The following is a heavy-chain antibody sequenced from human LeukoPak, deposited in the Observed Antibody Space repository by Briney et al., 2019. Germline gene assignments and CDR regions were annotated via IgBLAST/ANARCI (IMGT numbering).Heavy chain of an antibody. CDR1: GFTFSSYA. V-gene: IGHV3-7*01. CDR3: AREKLWFGGLFDY. D-gene: IGHD3-10*01. Sequence: GGSLRLSCAASGFTFSSYAMSWVRQAPGKGLEWVANIKQDGSEKYYVDSVKGRFTISRDNAKNSLYLQMNSLRAEDTAVYYCAREKLWFGGLFDYWGQGTLVTVSS. J-gene: IGHJ4*02. CDR2: IKQDGSEK.